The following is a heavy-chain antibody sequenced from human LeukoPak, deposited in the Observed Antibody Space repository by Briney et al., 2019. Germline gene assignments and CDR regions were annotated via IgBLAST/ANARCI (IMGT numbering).Heavy chain of an antibody. V-gene: IGHV4-30-2*01. D-gene: IGHD3-22*01. J-gene: IGHJ4*02. CDR3: ARVSDSSGYRNFDY. Sequence: SETLSLTCAVSGGSISSGGYSWNWIRQPPGKGLEWIGFIYHSGSTYYNPSLKSRVTISVDRSKNQFSLKLSSVTAADTAVYYCARVSDSSGYRNFDYWGQGTLVTVSS. CDR2: IYHSGST. CDR1: GGSISSGGYS.